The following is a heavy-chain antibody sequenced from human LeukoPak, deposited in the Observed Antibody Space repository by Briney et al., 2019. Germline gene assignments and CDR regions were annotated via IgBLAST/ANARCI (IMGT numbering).Heavy chain of an antibody. J-gene: IGHJ4*02. CDR2: ISSSSSYI. V-gene: IGHV3-21*01. Sequence: KSGGSLRLSCAASGFTFSSYSMNWVRQAPGKGLEWVSSISSSSSYIYYADSVKGRFTISRDNAKNSLYLQMNSLRAEDTAVYYCARSQLVVVAAAHGYWGQGTLVTVSS. CDR3: ARSQLVVVAAAHGY. D-gene: IGHD2-15*01. CDR1: GFTFSSYS.